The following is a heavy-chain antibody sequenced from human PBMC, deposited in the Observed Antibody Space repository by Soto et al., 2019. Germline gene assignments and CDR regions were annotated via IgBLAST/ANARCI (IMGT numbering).Heavy chain of an antibody. V-gene: IGHV3-30*18. D-gene: IGHD3-22*01. CDR3: AKTRTIMGVVRRHYLDY. Sequence: QVQLVESGGGVVQPGRSQRLSCAASGFSFSDYGMHWVRQPPGKGLEWVAYTSYDGSKTYYADSVIGRFTISRDNSKNTLFLQMNSLRPEDTARYYWAKTRTIMGVVRRHYLDYWGQGTLVTVSS. J-gene: IGHJ4*02. CDR2: TSYDGSKT. CDR1: GFSFSDYG.